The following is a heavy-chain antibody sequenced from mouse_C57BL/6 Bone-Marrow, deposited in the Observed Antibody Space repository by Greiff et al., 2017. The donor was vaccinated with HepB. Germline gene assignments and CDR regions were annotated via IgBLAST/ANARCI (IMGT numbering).Heavy chain of an antibody. CDR3: ARSQLAAWFAY. Sequence: QVQLQQSGAELVRPGTSVKMSCKASGYTFTNYWIGWAEQRPGHGLEWIGDIYPGGGYTNYNEKFKGKATLTADKSSSTAYMQFSSLTSEDSAIYYCARSQLAAWFAYWGQGTRVTVSA. V-gene: IGHV1-63*01. CDR1: GYTFTNYW. CDR2: IYPGGGYT. D-gene: IGHD4-1*02. J-gene: IGHJ3*01.